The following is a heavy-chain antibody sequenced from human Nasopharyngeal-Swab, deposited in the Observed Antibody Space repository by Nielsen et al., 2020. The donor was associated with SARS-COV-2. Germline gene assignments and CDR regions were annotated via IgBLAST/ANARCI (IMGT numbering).Heavy chain of an antibody. D-gene: IGHD1-26*01. CDR2: IRSKTYGGAP. V-gene: IGHV3-49*01. J-gene: IGHJ3*01. CDR3: ARSVGSYYGQGAFDV. CDR1: GLTFGDYA. Sequence: GESLKISCATSGLTFGDYAVSWFRQAPGKGLEWVGFIRSKTYGGAPEYAASVKGRFTISRDGAESIAYLQMNSLETEDTGVYYCARSVGSYYGQGAFDVWGQGTMVTVSS.